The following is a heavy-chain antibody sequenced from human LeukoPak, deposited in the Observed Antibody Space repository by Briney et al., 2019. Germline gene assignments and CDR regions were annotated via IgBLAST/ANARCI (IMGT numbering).Heavy chain of an antibody. CDR2: INPSGGST. CDR3: ARVESLGHRPYNWFDP. J-gene: IGHJ5*02. CDR1: GYTFTGYY. Sequence: HRASVKVSCKASGYTFTGYYMHWVRQAPGQGLEWMGIINPSGGSTSYAQKFQGRVTMTRDTSTSTVYMELSSLRSEDTAVYYCARVESLGHRPYNWFDPWGQGTLVTVSS. D-gene: IGHD1-14*01. V-gene: IGHV1-46*01.